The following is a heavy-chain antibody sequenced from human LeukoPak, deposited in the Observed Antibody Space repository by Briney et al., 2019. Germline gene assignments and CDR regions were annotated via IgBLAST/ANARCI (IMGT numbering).Heavy chain of an antibody. CDR1: GFTFSSYE. Sequence: PGGSLRLSCAASGFTFSSYEMNWVRRAPGKGLEWVSYISGSGSIIYYADSVKGRFTISRDNAKNSLNLQMNSLSADDMALYYCARNFASESYKGGYFDYWGQGTLVTVTS. D-gene: IGHD3-10*01. V-gene: IGHV3-48*03. CDR3: ARNFASESYKGGYFDY. CDR2: ISGSGSII. J-gene: IGHJ4*02.